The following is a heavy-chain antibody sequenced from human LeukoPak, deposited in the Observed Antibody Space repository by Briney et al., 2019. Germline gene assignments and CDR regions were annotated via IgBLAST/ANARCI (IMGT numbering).Heavy chain of an antibody. V-gene: IGHV3-21*01. D-gene: IGHD3-22*01. J-gene: IGHJ4*02. CDR1: GFTFSSYS. CDR2: ISSSSSYI. CDR3: AVTGRDYYDSSGYYSLYFDY. Sequence: PGGSLRLSCAASGFTFSSYSMNWVRQAPGKGLEWVSSISSSSSYIYYADSVKGRFTISRDNAKNSLYLQMNSLRAEDTAVYYCAVTGRDYYDSSGYYSLYFDYWGQGTLVTVSS.